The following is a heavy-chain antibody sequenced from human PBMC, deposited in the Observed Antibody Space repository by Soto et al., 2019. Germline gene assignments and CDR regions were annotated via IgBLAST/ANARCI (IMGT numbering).Heavy chain of an antibody. CDR1: GGTFSSYA. CDR2: IIPIFGTA. V-gene: IGHV1-69*06. J-gene: IGHJ3*02. CDR3: ARGARPRGYTGDAFDI. D-gene: IGHD3-22*01. Sequence: QVQLVQSGAEVKKPGSSVKVSCKASGGTFSSYAISWVRQAPGQGLEWMGGIIPIFGTANYAQKFQGRVTITADKSTGTAYMELSSLRSEDTAVYYCARGARPRGYTGDAFDIWGQGTMVTVSS.